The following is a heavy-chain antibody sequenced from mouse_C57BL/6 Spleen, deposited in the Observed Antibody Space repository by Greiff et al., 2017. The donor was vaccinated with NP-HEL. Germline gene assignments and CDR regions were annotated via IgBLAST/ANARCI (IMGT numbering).Heavy chain of an antibody. D-gene: IGHD1-1*01. CDR2: INPSSGYT. CDR1: GYTFTSYT. J-gene: IGHJ3*01. V-gene: IGHV1-4*01. Sequence: VQLQESGAELARPGASVKMSCKASGYTFTSYTMHWVKQRPGQGLEWIGYINPSSGYTKYNQKFKDKATLTADKSSSTAYMQLSSLTSEDSAVYYCARSYGSSSSWFAYWGQGTLVTVSA. CDR3: ARSYGSSSSWFAY.